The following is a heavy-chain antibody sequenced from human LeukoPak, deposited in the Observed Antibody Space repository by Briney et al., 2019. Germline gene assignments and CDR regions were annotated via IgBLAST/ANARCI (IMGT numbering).Heavy chain of an antibody. CDR1: GGSISSGGYY. CDR2: IYNRGST. D-gene: IGHD3-9*01. J-gene: IGHJ3*02. Sequence: SQTLSLTCTVSGGSISSGGYYWSWIRQPPRKGLEWIGYIYNRGSTNYNPSLKSRVTISVDTSKNQFSLKLSSVTAADTAVYYCAREGNYDILTGLDAFDIWGQGTMVTVSS. CDR3: AREGNYDILTGLDAFDI. V-gene: IGHV4-61*08.